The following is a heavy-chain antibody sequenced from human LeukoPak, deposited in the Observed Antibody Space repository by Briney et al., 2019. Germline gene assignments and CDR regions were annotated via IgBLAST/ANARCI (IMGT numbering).Heavy chain of an antibody. D-gene: IGHD3-3*01. V-gene: IGHV3-23*01. CDR3: AKGHYDFWSDVYYFDY. CDR1: GFTFSSYA. J-gene: IGHJ4*02. Sequence: GGSLRLSCAASGFTFSSYAMSWVRQAPGKGLEWVSAITGSGGSTYYADSVKGRFTISRDNSKNTLYLQMNSLRAEDTAVYYCAKGHYDFWSDVYYFDYWGQGTLVTVSS. CDR2: ITGSGGST.